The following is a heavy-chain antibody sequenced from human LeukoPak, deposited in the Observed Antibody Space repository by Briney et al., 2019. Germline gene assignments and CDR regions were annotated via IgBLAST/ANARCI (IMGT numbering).Heavy chain of an antibody. V-gene: IGHV3-7*01. J-gene: IGHJ5*02. Sequence: GGSLRLSCAASGFTFSSYAMSWVRQAPGKGLEWVASVNHNGREKFYVDSVKGRFSISRDNTKNSFYLQMYYLAAEDTGIYYCARGHYDVAWGQGTRVIVSS. CDR1: GFTFSSYA. CDR3: ARGHYDVA. CDR2: VNHNGREK. D-gene: IGHD3-22*01.